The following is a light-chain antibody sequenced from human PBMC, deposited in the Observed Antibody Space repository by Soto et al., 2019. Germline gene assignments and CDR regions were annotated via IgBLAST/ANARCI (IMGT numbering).Light chain of an antibody. J-gene: IGLJ1*01. Sequence: QSALTQPPSASGSPGQSVTISCTGTSSDVGGYNYVSWYQQHPGKAPKLMIYEVSKRPSGVPDRFSGSKSGNTASLTVSGLQAEDEADYYCSSYAGSHGMRVFGTGTRSPS. CDR1: SSDVGGYNY. CDR2: EVS. V-gene: IGLV2-8*01. CDR3: SSYAGSHGMRV.